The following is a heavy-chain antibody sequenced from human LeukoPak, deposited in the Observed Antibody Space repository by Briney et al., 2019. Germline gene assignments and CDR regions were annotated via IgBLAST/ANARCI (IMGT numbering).Heavy chain of an antibody. D-gene: IGHD2/OR15-2a*01. CDR3: ARDNMAPGTHFDC. CDR1: GFTFSSYA. V-gene: IGHV3-30-3*01. CDR2: ISYDGSNK. Sequence: GGSLRLSCAASGFTFSSYAMHWVRQAPGKGLEWVAVISYDGSNKYYADSVKGRFTISRDNSKNTLYLQMNSLRAEDTAVYSCARDNMAPGTHFDCWGQGTLVTVSS. J-gene: IGHJ4*02.